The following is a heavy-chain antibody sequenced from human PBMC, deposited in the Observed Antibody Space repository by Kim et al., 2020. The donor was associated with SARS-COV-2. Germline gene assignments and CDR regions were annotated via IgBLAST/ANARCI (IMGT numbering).Heavy chain of an antibody. CDR2: ISYDGSNK. Sequence: GGSLRLSCAASGFTFSSYAMHWVRQAPGKGLEWVAVISYDGSNKYYADSVKGRFTISRDNSKNTLYLQMNSLRAEDTAVYYCARAPGYSYGEYYFDYWGQGTLVTVSS. CDR3: ARAPGYSYGEYYFDY. V-gene: IGHV3-30-3*01. J-gene: IGHJ4*02. D-gene: IGHD5-18*01. CDR1: GFTFSSYA.